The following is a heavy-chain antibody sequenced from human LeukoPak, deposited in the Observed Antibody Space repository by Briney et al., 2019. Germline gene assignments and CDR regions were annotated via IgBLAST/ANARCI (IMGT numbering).Heavy chain of an antibody. V-gene: IGHV5-51*01. J-gene: IGHJ4*02. CDR1: GSAFTTY. CDR2: IYPGDSDT. D-gene: IGHD1-26*01. CDR3: ARGATYFDY. Sequence: KGGESLKISCEGSGSAFTTYIGWVRQMPGKGLEWMGCIYPGDSDTRYGPSFQGQVTISADQSINTVYLQWNSLKASDTAVYYCARGATYFDYWGQGTLVTVSS.